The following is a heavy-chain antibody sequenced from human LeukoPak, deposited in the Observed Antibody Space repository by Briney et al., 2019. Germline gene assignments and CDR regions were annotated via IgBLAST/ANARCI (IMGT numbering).Heavy chain of an antibody. CDR1: GFSFSRSW. D-gene: IGHD5-12*01. CDR3: AREPRLSGYFDY. Sequence: GGSLRLACAASGFSFSRSWMHWVRQVPGKGLVWVSRINSDGSSTSYADSVKGRFTISRDNAKNTLYLQMNSLRAEDTAVYYCAREPRLSGYFDYWGQGTLVTVSS. V-gene: IGHV3-74*01. J-gene: IGHJ4*02. CDR2: INSDGSST.